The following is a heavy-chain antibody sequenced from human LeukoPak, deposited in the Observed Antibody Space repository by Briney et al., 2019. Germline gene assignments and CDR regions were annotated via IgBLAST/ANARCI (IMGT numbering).Heavy chain of an antibody. Sequence: PTGGSLRLSCAASGFTFSSYAMSWVRQAPGKGLEWVSDISGSGGSTYYADSVKGRFTISRDNSKNTLYLQMNSLRAEDTAVYYCAKCSSGWYFVYWGQGTLVTVSS. V-gene: IGHV3-23*01. CDR1: GFTFSSYA. CDR3: AKCSSGWYFVY. J-gene: IGHJ4*02. D-gene: IGHD6-19*01. CDR2: ISGSGGST.